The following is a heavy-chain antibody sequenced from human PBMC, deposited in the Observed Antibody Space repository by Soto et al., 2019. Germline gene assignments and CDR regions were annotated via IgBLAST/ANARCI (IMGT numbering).Heavy chain of an antibody. D-gene: IGHD3-3*01. Sequence: PGGSLRLSCAASGFTFDDYAMHWVRQTPGKGLEWVSGISWNSGSIGYADSVKGRFTISRDNAKNSLYLQMNSLRAEDTALYYCAKDSGSGYYFHYFDYWGQGTLVTVSS. J-gene: IGHJ4*02. CDR2: ISWNSGSI. CDR1: GFTFDDYA. V-gene: IGHV3-9*01. CDR3: AKDSGSGYYFHYFDY.